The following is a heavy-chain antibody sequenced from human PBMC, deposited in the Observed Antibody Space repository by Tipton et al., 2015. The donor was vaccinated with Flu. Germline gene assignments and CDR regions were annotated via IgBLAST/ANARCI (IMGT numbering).Heavy chain of an antibody. D-gene: IGHD4-11*01. CDR3: ARRDYSNYVSEPKNWFDP. CDR2: INQSGST. V-gene: IGHV4-34*01. Sequence: TLSLTCAVYGGSFSGHYWSWIRRPPGKGLEWIGEINQSGSTNSNPSLKSRAAISVDTSKNQFSLRLVSVTATDTAVYYCARRDYSNYVSEPKNWFDPWGQGILVTVSS. J-gene: IGHJ5*02. CDR1: GGSFSGHY.